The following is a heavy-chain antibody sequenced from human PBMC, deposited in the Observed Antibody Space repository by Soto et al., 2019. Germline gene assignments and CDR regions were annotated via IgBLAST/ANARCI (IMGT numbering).Heavy chain of an antibody. V-gene: IGHV1-2*02. J-gene: IGHJ4*02. D-gene: IGHD3-10*01. Sequence: ASVKVSCKASGYTFTGDYMHWVRQAPGQGLEWMGWINPNSGGTNYAQKFQGRVTMTRDTSISTAYMELSRLRSDDTAVYYCARDGRTMVRGVTNDYWGQGTLVTVSS. CDR2: INPNSGGT. CDR1: GYTFTGDY. CDR3: ARDGRTMVRGVTNDY.